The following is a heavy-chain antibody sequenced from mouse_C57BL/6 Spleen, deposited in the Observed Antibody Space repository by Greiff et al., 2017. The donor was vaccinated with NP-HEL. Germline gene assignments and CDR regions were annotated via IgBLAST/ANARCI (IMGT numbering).Heavy chain of an antibody. CDR2: IYPGSGST. D-gene: IGHD2-5*01. CDR1: GYTFTSYW. CDR3: ARYSNYDYAMDY. J-gene: IGHJ4*01. Sequence: QVQLKQPGAELVKPGASVKMSCKASGYTFTSYWITWVKQRPGQGLEWIGDIYPGSGSTNYNEKFKSKATLTVDTSSSTAYMQLSSLTSEDSAVYYCARYSNYDYAMDYWGQGTSVTVSS. V-gene: IGHV1-55*01.